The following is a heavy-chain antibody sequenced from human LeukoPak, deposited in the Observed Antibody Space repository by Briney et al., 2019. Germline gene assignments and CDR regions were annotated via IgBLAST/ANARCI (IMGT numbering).Heavy chain of an antibody. Sequence: ASVKVSCKASGYTFTSYDINWVRQATGQGLEWMGWMNPNSGNTGYAQKFQGRVTITRNTSISTAYMELSSPRSEDTAVYYCARGSAVTRDNWFDPWGQGTLVTVSS. CDR3: ARGSAVTRDNWFDP. D-gene: IGHD4-11*01. CDR2: MNPNSGNT. J-gene: IGHJ5*02. V-gene: IGHV1-8*03. CDR1: GYTFTSYD.